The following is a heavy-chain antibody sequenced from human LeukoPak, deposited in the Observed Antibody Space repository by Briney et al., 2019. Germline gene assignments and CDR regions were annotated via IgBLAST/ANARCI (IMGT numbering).Heavy chain of an antibody. J-gene: IGHJ4*02. V-gene: IGHV1-18*01. Sequence: ASVKVSCKASGYTFTSYGISWVRQAPGQGLEWMGWISAYNGNTNYAQKLQGRVTMTKDTSTSTAYMELRSLRSDDTAVYYCAVIAVAGGFDYWGQGTLVTVSS. CDR1: GYTFTSYG. D-gene: IGHD6-19*01. CDR2: ISAYNGNT. CDR3: AVIAVAGGFDY.